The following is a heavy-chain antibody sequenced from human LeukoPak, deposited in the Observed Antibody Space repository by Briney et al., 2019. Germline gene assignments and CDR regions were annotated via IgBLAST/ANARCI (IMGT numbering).Heavy chain of an antibody. CDR2: IYYSGST. Sequence: SETLSLTCAVYGGSFSGYYWSWIRQPPGKGLEWIGSIYYSGSTYYNPSLKSRVTISVDTSKNQFSLKLSSVTAADTAVYYCASGYDSSGYYFPFDYWGQGTLVTVSS. CDR1: GGSFSGYY. J-gene: IGHJ4*02. V-gene: IGHV4-34*01. D-gene: IGHD3-22*01. CDR3: ASGYDSSGYYFPFDY.